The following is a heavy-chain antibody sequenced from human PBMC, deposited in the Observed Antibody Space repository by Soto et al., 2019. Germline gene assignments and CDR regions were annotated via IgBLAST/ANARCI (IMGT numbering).Heavy chain of an antibody. J-gene: IGHJ4*02. CDR2: INHSGST. V-gene: IGHV4-34*01. Sequence: PSETLSLTCAVYGGSFSGYYWSWIRQPPGKGLEWIGEINHSGSTNYNPSLKSRVTISVDTSKNQFSLKLSSVTAADTAVYYCARFYYDYIWGSYRQYYFDYWGQGTLVTVS. CDR1: GGSFSGYY. D-gene: IGHD3-16*02. CDR3: ARFYYDYIWGSYRQYYFDY.